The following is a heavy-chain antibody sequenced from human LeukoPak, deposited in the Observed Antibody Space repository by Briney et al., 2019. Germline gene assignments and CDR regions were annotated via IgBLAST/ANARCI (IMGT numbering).Heavy chain of an antibody. CDR2: INSDGSST. J-gene: IGHJ3*02. CDR3: ARGGSPPEALGDAFDI. D-gene: IGHD1-26*01. Sequence: GGSLRLSCAASGFTFSRYWMHWVRQAPGKGLMRVSRINSDGSSTINADSVKGRFTISRDNAKNTLYLQMNSLRVEDTAVYFCARGGSPPEALGDAFDIWGQGTMVTVSS. V-gene: IGHV3-74*01. CDR1: GFTFSRYW.